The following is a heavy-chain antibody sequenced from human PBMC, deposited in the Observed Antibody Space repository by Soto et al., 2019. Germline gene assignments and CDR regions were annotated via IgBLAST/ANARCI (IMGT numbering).Heavy chain of an antibody. Sequence: EVQLLESGGALVQPGGSLRLSCEASGFTYVKYAMSWVRQAPGKGLEWVSGISGDAGRTFYADSVKGRFTISRDNSKNTVYLQMNRLRVEDTAVYYCVPDKGVVINGGDFDYWGQGTVVTVSS. D-gene: IGHD3-3*01. V-gene: IGHV3-23*01. CDR3: VPDKGVVINGGDFDY. CDR1: GFTYVKYA. CDR2: ISGDAGRT. J-gene: IGHJ4*02.